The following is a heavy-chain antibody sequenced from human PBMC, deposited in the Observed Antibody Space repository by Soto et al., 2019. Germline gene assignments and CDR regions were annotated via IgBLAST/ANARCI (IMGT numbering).Heavy chain of an antibody. J-gene: IGHJ4*02. V-gene: IGHV1-8*01. Sequence: QVQLVQSGAEVKKPGASVRVSCKASGYTFTSYDIYWVRQATGQGREWMGWMNPFSGNAVYTQKFQDRVTMPRDTSINTAYMEMSGLRSEDTAVYYCTRGQGNHWGQGSLVTVSS. CDR2: MNPFSGNA. CDR1: GYTFTSYD. CDR3: TRGQGNH.